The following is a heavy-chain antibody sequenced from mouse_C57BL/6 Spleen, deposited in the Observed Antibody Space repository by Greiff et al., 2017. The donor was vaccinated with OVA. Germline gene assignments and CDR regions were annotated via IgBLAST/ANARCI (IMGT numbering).Heavy chain of an antibody. V-gene: IGHV5-4*01. CDR3: ARFSNYWFAY. CDR1: GFTFSSYA. CDR2: ISDGGSYT. D-gene: IGHD2-5*01. Sequence: EVQGVESGGGLVKPGGSLKLSCAASGFTFSSYAMSWVRQTPEKRLEWVATISDGGSYTYYPDNVKGRFTISRDNAKNNLYLQMSHLKSEDTAMYYCARFSNYWFAYWGQGTLVTVSA. J-gene: IGHJ3*01.